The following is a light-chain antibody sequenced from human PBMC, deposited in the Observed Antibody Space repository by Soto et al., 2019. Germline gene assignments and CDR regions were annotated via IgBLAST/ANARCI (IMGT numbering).Light chain of an antibody. Sequence: DIQMTQSPSSLSASVGDRVTITCRASQGINNYVAWFQQKPGRAPKSLIYATYNLQSGVPSKFSASGSGTEFTLTISSLQPEDFATYYCRQYDTFPRTFGQGTKVEI. J-gene: IGKJ1*01. CDR1: QGINNY. CDR2: ATY. CDR3: RQYDTFPRT. V-gene: IGKV1-16*02.